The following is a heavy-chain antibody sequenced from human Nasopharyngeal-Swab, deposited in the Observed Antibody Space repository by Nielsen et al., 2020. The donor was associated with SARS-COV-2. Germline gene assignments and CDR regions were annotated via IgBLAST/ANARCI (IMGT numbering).Heavy chain of an antibody. V-gene: IGHV1-69*13. J-gene: IGHJ6*02. CDR1: GGTFGSFA. D-gene: IGHD1-26*01. Sequence: SVKVSCKVSGGTFGSFAFTWVRQAPGQGLAWMGGIIPVLYTANYAQKFQGRLTITADDSTGTLYMELSSLTSEDPAVYFCARTLGRDRFLYYGLDVWGQGTTVSVSS. CDR3: ARTLGRDRFLYYGLDV. CDR2: IIPVLYTA.